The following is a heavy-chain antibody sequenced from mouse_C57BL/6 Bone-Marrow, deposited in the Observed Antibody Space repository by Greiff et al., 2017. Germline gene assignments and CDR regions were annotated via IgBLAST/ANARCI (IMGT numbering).Heavy chain of an antibody. D-gene: IGHD4-1*02. J-gene: IGHJ2*01. V-gene: IGHV1-59*01. Sequence: QVQLQQPGAELVMPGTSVKLSCKASGYTFTSYWMRWVKQRPGQGLEWIGVIDPSDSYTNYNQKFKGKATLTVDTSSSTAYMQLISLTSEDSAVYYCARCEGQLGYFDYWGQGTTLTVSS. CDR1: GYTFTSYW. CDR2: IDPSDSYT. CDR3: ARCEGQLGYFDY.